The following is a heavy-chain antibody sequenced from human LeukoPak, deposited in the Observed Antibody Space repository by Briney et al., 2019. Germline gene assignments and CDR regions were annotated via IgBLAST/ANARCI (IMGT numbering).Heavy chain of an antibody. CDR1: GGSFSGYY. CDR3: ARPNARIRGYSYGLRGYSDY. D-gene: IGHD5-18*01. CDR2: INHSGST. V-gene: IGHV4-34*01. Sequence: SETLSLTCAVYGGSFSGYYWSWIRQPPGKGLEWIGEINHSGSTNYNPSLKSRVTISVDTSKNQFSLKLSSVTAADTAVYYCARPNARIRGYSYGLRGYSDYWGQGTLVTVSS. J-gene: IGHJ4*02.